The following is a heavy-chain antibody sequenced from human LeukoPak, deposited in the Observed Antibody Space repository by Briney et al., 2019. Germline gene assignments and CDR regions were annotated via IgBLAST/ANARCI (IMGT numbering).Heavy chain of an antibody. Sequence: PSETLSLTCTVSGGSISGYYWNWIRQPPGEGLEWIGYIYYSGSTNYNPSLKSRVTISVDTSKNQFSLKLSSVTAADTAVYYCARGRTNDLNGFDPWGQGTLVTVSS. CDR2: IYYSGST. V-gene: IGHV4-59*01. CDR1: GGSISGYY. D-gene: IGHD3-3*01. J-gene: IGHJ5*02. CDR3: ARGRTNDLNGFDP.